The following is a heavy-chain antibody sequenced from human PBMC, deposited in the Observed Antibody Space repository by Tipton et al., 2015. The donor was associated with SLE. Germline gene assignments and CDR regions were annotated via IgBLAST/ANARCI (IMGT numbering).Heavy chain of an antibody. CDR1: GGSISSGSYY. CDR3: AREKGYYGSGSYYYGMDV. V-gene: IGHV4-61*09. CDR2: IYTSGST. J-gene: IGHJ6*02. D-gene: IGHD3-10*01. Sequence: TLSLTCTVSGGSISSGSYYWSWIRQPAGKGLEWIGYIYTSGSTNYNPSLKSRVTISVDTSKNQFSLKLSSVTAADTAVYYCAREKGYYGSGSYYYGMDVWGQGTTGTVSS.